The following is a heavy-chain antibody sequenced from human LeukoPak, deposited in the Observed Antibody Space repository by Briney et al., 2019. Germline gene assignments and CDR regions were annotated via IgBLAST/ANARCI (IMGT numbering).Heavy chain of an antibody. Sequence: SETLSLTCTVSGDSISGYYWSWIRQPPGKGLEWIAFIHSSGTTNYNPSLKSRVSISVDTSNNQFSLNVNSVTAADTAVYYCARGGASSGWFDPWGQGTLVTVSS. CDR2: IHSSGTT. CDR1: GDSISGYY. J-gene: IGHJ5*02. CDR3: ARGGASSGWFDP. D-gene: IGHD6-25*01. V-gene: IGHV4-59*01.